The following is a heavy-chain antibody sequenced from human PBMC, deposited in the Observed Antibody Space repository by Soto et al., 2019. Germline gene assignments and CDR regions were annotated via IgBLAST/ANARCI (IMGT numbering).Heavy chain of an antibody. CDR1: GGSFSGYY. Sequence: SETLSLTCAVYGGSFSGYYWSWIRQPPGKGLEWIGEINHSGSTNYNPSLKSRVTISVDTSRNQFSLKLSSVTAADTAVYYCARGNLIYYYYGMDVWGQGTTVTVSS. CDR3: ARGNLIYYYYGMDV. V-gene: IGHV4-34*01. D-gene: IGHD2-21*01. CDR2: INHSGST. J-gene: IGHJ6*02.